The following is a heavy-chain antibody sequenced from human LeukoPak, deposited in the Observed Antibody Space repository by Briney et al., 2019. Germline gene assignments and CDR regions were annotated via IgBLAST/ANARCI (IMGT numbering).Heavy chain of an antibody. J-gene: IGHJ4*02. D-gene: IGHD1-26*01. CDR1: GGTFSSYA. Sequence: SVKVSCKASGGTFSSYAISWVRQAPGQGLEWMGGIIPIFGTANYAQKFQGRVTITADKSTSTAYMELSSLRSEDTAVYYCARDLLTVGAVDYWGQGTLVTVSS. CDR3: ARDLLTVGAVDY. V-gene: IGHV1-69*06. CDR2: IIPIFGTA.